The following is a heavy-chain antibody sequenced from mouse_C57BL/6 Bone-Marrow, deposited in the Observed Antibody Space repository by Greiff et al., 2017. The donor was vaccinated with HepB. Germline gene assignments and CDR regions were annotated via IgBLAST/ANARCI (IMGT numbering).Heavy chain of an antibody. V-gene: IGHV1-5*01. CDR2: IYPGNSDT. Sequence: EVQLQQSGTVLARPGASVKMSCKTSGYTFTSYWMHWVTQRPGQGLEWIGAIYPGNSDTSYNQKFKGKAKLTAVTSASTAYMELSSLTNEDSAVYYCTSSYYGSSYHYFDYWGQGTTLAVSA. CDR1: GYTFTSYW. CDR3: TSSYYGSSYHYFDY. D-gene: IGHD1-1*01. J-gene: IGHJ2*01.